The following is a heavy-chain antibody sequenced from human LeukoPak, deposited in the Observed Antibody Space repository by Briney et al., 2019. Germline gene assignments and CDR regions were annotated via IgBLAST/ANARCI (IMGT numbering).Heavy chain of an antibody. D-gene: IGHD4-17*01. CDR1: GLTASSNY. V-gene: IGHV3-53*01. CDR2: SGGST. J-gene: IGHJ4*02. Sequence: GGSLRLSCAASGLTASSNYMSWVRQAPGKGLEWVSVSGGSTYYADSVKGRFTISRDNSKNTLYLQMNSLRAEDTAVYYCASRGDYGINYWGQGTLVTVSS. CDR3: ASRGDYGINY.